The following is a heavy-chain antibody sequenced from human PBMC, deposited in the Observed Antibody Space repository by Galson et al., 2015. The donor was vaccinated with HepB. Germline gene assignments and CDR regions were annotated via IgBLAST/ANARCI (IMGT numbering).Heavy chain of an antibody. CDR2: ISSSSDTM. J-gene: IGHJ4*02. CDR1: GFTFSTFW. D-gene: IGHD6-13*01. Sequence: SLRLSCAASGFTFSTFWMSWVRQAPGKGLEWVSYISSSSDTMYYADSVKGRFTISRDNAKNSLFLQMNSLRDDDAAVYYCARGGLLWTAPGTRLGYWGQGTLVTVSS. V-gene: IGHV3-48*02. CDR3: ARGGLLWTAPGTRLGY.